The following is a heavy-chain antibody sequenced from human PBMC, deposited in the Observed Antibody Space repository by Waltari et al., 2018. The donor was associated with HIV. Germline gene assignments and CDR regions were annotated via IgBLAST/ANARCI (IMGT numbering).Heavy chain of an antibody. CDR1: GGSISRGRYY. Sequence: QVQLQESGPGLVKPSQTLSLTCTVPGGSISRGRYYWSWIRQPAGKGLELIGRIYTSGSTNYNPSIKSRVTISVDTSKNQFSLKLRSVTAADTAVYYCARAYYDFWSGTGSSGNWFDPWGQGTLVTVSS. D-gene: IGHD3-3*01. V-gene: IGHV4-61*02. CDR3: ARAYYDFWSGTGSSGNWFDP. J-gene: IGHJ5*02. CDR2: IYTSGST.